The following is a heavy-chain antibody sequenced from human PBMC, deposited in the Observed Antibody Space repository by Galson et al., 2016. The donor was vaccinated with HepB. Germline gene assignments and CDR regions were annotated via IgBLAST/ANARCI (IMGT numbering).Heavy chain of an antibody. CDR2: ISGSGGGT. CDR1: GFTFSTYA. D-gene: IGHD3-3*01. J-gene: IGHJ4*02. CDR3: AKVLEHGRGDF. Sequence: SLRLSCAASGFTFSTYAMSWVRQAPGKGLEWLSVISGSGGGTKYADSVKGRFTISRDNSKNTLYLQMNSLRAEDTAIYHCAKVLEHGRGDFWGQGTLVTVSS. V-gene: IGHV3-23*01.